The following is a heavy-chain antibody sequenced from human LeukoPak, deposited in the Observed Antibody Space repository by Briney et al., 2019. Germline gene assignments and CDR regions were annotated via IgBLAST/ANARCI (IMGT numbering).Heavy chain of an antibody. Sequence: GGSLRLSCAASGFPLSSYAMSWVRQAPGKGLEWVSAISGSGSSTYYADSVKGRFTISRDNSKNTLYLQMNSLRAEDTAVYYCEKCLRQCSGGSCYSVQNYFDYWGQGTLVTVSS. CDR3: EKCLRQCSGGSCYSVQNYFDY. CDR1: GFPLSSYA. J-gene: IGHJ4*02. D-gene: IGHD2-15*01. V-gene: IGHV3-23*01. CDR2: ISGSGSST.